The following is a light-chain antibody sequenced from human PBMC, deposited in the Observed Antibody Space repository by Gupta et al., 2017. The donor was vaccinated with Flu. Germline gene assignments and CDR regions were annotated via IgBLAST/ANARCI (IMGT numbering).Light chain of an antibody. CDR2: AAS. Sequence: DNQMTQSPSSLSASVGDRVTITCRASQSISSYLNWYQQKPGKAPKLLIYAASSLQSGVPSRFSGSGSGTDFTLTISSLQPEDVATYYCQKSYSTPYTFGQGTKLEIK. V-gene: IGKV1-39*01. J-gene: IGKJ2*01. CDR1: QSISSY. CDR3: QKSYSTPYT.